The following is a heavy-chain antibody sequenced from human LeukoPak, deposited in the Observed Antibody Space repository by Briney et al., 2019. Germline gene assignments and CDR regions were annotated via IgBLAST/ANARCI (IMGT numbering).Heavy chain of an antibody. Sequence: GGSLRLSCEASGFTFSHYWMHWVRHAPGKGLVWGSRTNTDGSSTTYVDSVKGRFTISRDNAKNTMYLQMNSLRAEDTAVYYCVPTDSSGLDWGQGTLVTVSS. D-gene: IGHD3-22*01. CDR2: TNTDGSST. J-gene: IGHJ4*02. CDR3: VPTDSSGLD. V-gene: IGHV3-74*01. CDR1: GFTFSHYW.